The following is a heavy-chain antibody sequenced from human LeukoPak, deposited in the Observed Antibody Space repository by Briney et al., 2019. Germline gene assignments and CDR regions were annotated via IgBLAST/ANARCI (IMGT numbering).Heavy chain of an antibody. CDR2: IKTNSGGT. CDR3: AREEAATPSDFDY. D-gene: IGHD6-25*01. V-gene: IGHV1-2*02. J-gene: IGHJ4*02. CDR1: GYTFTGYF. Sequence: ASVKVSCKASGYTFTGYFMHWVRQAPGQGLEWMGWIKTNSGGTKYAQKFQGRVTMTRDTSSSTAYMEMTRLRSDGTAVYYCAREEAATPSDFDYWGQGTLVTVSS.